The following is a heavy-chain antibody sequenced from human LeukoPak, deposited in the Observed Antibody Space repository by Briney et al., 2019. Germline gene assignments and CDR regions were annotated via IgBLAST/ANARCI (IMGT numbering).Heavy chain of an antibody. CDR3: ARNQESNAVPGTLGH. J-gene: IGHJ1*01. V-gene: IGHV3-21*01. CDR2: ISSSSSYI. Sequence: GGSLRLSCAASGFTFSSYSMYWVRQAPGKGLEWVSPISSSSSYIYYADSVKGRFTSASDNAKNSLYLQMNSLRAEDTAVYYCARNQESNAVPGTLGHWGEGTLVTVSS. CDR1: GFTFSSYS. D-gene: IGHD6-19*01.